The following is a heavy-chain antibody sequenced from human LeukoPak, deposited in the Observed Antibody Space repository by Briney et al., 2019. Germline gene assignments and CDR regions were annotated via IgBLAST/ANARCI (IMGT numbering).Heavy chain of an antibody. D-gene: IGHD2-2*01. Sequence: ASVKVSCKVSGYTLTELSMHWVRQAPGKGLEWMGGFDPEDGETIYAQRFQGRVTMTEDTSTDTAYMELNSLRSDDTAVYYCATDPGEIVPAAKGPRGDYCYGMDVWGQGTTVTVSS. V-gene: IGHV1-24*01. CDR2: FDPEDGET. J-gene: IGHJ6*02. CDR1: GYTLTELS. CDR3: ATDPGEIVPAAKGPRGDYCYGMDV.